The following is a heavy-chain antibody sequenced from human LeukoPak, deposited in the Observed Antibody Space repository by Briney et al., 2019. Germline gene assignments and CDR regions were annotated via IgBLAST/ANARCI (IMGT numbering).Heavy chain of an antibody. CDR3: ARPSGLVGATDAFDI. V-gene: IGHV1-69*13. CDR2: IIPIFGTA. CDR1: GGTFSSYA. J-gene: IGHJ3*02. Sequence: GASVKVSCKASGGTFSSYAISWVRQAPGQGLEWMGGIIPIFGTANYAQKFQGRVTITADESTSTAYMELSSLRSEDTAVYYCARPSGLVGATDAFDIWGQGTMVTVSS. D-gene: IGHD1-26*01.